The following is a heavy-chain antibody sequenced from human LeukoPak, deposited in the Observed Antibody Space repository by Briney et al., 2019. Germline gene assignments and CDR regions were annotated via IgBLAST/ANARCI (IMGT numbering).Heavy chain of an antibody. Sequence: GGSLRLSCAASGFTFSSYGMNWVRQAPGKGLEWVAVISYHGTNKYYADSVKGRFTISRDDSKNTLYLRMNSLRTEDSAVYFCAKGLGYGYEFDYWGQGTLVTVSS. V-gene: IGHV3-30*18. CDR2: ISYHGTNK. CDR1: GFTFSSYG. J-gene: IGHJ4*02. CDR3: AKGLGYGYEFDY. D-gene: IGHD5-12*01.